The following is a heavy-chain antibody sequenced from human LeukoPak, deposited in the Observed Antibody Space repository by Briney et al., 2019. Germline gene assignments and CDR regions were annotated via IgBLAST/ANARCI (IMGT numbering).Heavy chain of an antibody. D-gene: IGHD6-13*01. J-gene: IGHJ4*02. V-gene: IGHV4-59*01. CDR1: GGSISNYY. Sequence: SETLSLTCTVSGGSISNYYWSWLRQPPGKGLEWIGYIYYSGNTTYNPSLKSRVTISVDTSKNQFSLELSSVTTADTAVYYCARDEGDGTYFDYWGQGTLVTVSS. CDR2: IYYSGNT. CDR3: ARDEGDGTYFDY.